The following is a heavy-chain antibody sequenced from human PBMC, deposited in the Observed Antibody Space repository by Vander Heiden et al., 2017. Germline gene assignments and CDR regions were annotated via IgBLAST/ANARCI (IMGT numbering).Heavy chain of an antibody. CDR3: ARDKEAVANYYFDY. CDR2: IWYDGSNK. D-gene: IGHD6-19*01. Sequence: QVQLVESGGGVVQTGRSLRLACGASGLTFSSYGMYWVRQAPGKGLEWVAAIWYDGSNKYYADSVKGRFTISRDNSKNTLYLQMNSLRAEDTAVYYCARDKEAVANYYFDYWGQGTLVTVSS. V-gene: IGHV3-33*01. J-gene: IGHJ4*02. CDR1: GLTFSSYG.